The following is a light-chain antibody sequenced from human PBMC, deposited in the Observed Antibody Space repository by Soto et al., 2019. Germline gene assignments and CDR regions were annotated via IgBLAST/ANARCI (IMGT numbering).Light chain of an antibody. CDR2: GAS. CDR1: QSVSSN. Sequence: EIVMTQSPATLSVSPGERPTLSCRASQSVSSNLAWYQQKPGQAPRLXXYGASTRATGIPARFSGSVSGTEFTLPISSLQSEDFAAYDGQQYHNWPPITFGQGTRLEIK. CDR3: QQYHNWPPIT. J-gene: IGKJ5*01. V-gene: IGKV3-15*01.